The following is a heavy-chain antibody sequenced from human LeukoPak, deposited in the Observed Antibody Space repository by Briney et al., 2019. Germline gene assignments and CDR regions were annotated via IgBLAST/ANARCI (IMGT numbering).Heavy chain of an antibody. J-gene: IGHJ4*02. D-gene: IGHD5-24*01. Sequence: GGSLRLSCAASGFAFSSYALIWVRQPSGRGLEWVSAIGSSGGTTYYAASVMGRFTISRDNSKNTLFLQMNSLRVEDTAIYYCAKLYNSYSTDWGQGTLVTVSS. CDR1: GFAFSSYA. V-gene: IGHV3-23*01. CDR3: AKLYNSYSTD. CDR2: IGSSGGTT.